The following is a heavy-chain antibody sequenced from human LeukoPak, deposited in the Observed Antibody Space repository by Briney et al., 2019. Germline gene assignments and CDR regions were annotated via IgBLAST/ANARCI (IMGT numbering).Heavy chain of an antibody. J-gene: IGHJ4*02. CDR3: ARDVYYGSGSPRLDY. V-gene: IGHV3-48*01. D-gene: IGHD3-10*01. CDR1: GFTFSSYA. Sequence: GGSLRLSCTASGFTFSSYAMNWVRQVPGKGLESVSYMSRSGDIIYYADSVKGRFTISRDNAKNSLYLQMNSLRAEDTAVYYCARDVYYGSGSPRLDYWGQGTLVTVSS. CDR2: MSRSGDII.